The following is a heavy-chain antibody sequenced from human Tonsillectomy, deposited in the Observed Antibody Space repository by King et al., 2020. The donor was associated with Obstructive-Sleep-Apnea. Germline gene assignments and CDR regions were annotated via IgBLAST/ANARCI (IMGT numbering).Heavy chain of an antibody. D-gene: IGHD3-22*01. J-gene: IGHJ5*02. CDR2: ISAYNGNT. V-gene: IGHV1-18*01. CDR1: GYTFTSYG. CDR3: ARDLDSFESSGYSDWFDP. Sequence: VQLVESGAEVKKPGASVKVSCKASGYTFTSYGISWVRQAPGQGLEWMGWISAYNGNTNYAQKLQGRVTMTTDTSASTAYTELGSLSSDDTAVYYCARDLDSFESSGYSDWFDPWGQGTLVTVSS.